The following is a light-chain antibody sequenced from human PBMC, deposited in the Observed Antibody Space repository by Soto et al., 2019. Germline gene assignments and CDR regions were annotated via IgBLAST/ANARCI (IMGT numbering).Light chain of an antibody. V-gene: IGKV1-33*01. Sequence: DIQMTQSPSSLSASVGDRVTITCQASHDITSYLNWYKHKPGKAPKLLIYDASILEAGVPSRFSGSGSGTDFNFTISNLQPEDVATYYCQKCDYLPIFGPGTTVDFK. CDR1: HDITSY. CDR2: DAS. CDR3: QKCDYLPI. J-gene: IGKJ3*01.